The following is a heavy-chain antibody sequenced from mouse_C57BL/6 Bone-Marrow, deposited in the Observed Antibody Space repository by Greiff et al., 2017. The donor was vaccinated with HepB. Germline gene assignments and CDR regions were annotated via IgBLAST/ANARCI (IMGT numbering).Heavy chain of an antibody. V-gene: IGHV1-78*01. J-gene: IGHJ2*01. Sequence: QVQLQQSDAELVKPGASVKISCKVSGYTFTDHTIHWMKQRPEQGLEWIGYIYPRDGSTKYNEKFKGKATLTADKSSSTAYMQLNSLTSEDSAVYFCARVGEYDYDEGYYFDYWGQGTTLTVSS. CDR3: ARVGEYDYDEGYYFDY. CDR1: GYTFTDHT. D-gene: IGHD2-4*01. CDR2: IYPRDGST.